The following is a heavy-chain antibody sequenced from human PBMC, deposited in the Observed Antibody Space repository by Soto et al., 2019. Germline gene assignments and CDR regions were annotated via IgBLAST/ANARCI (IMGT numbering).Heavy chain of an antibody. J-gene: IGHJ4*02. V-gene: IGHV1-69*13. CDR1: GGTFSSYA. D-gene: IGHD3-22*01. Sequence: SEKVSCKASGGTFSSYAISWVRQAPGQGLEWMGGIIPIFGTANYAQKFQGRVTITADESTSTAYMELSSLRSEDTAVYYCARARYYYDSSGYLPDYWGQGTLVTVSS. CDR3: ARARYYYDSSGYLPDY. CDR2: IIPIFGTA.